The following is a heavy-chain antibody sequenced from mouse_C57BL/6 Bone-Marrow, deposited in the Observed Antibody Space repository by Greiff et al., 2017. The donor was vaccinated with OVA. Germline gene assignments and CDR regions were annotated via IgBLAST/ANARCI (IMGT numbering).Heavy chain of an antibody. Sequence: QVQLKESGPGLVQPSQSLSITCTASGFSLTSYGVHWVRQPPGKGLEWLGVIWSGGSTDYNAAFISRLSISKDNSKSQVFFKMNSLQADDTAIYYCAKNPLGAMDYWGQGTSVTVSS. CDR3: AKNPLGAMDY. CDR2: IWSGGST. V-gene: IGHV2-4*01. D-gene: IGHD4-1*01. CDR1: GFSLTSYG. J-gene: IGHJ4*01.